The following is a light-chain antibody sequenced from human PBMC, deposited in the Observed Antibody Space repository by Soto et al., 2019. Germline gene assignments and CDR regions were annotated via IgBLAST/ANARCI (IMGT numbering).Light chain of an antibody. V-gene: IGLV1-51*01. J-gene: IGLJ2*01. CDR3: GAWDSSLSAGV. Sequence: QSVLTQPPSVSAAPGQKVTISCAGSISNIGKHYVSWYQQVPGTAPKLLIYDTNRRPSEIPERFSGSKSGTSATLGITGLQTGDEADYYCGAWDSSLSAGVFGGGTKLTVL. CDR1: ISNIGKHY. CDR2: DTN.